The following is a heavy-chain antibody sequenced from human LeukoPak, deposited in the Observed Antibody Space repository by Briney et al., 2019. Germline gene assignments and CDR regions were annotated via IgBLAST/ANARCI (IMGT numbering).Heavy chain of an antibody. Sequence: GGSLRLSCAASGFTFSSYGMHWVRQAPGKGLEWVAFIRYDGSNKYYADSVKGRFTISRDNSKNTLYLQMNSLRAEDTAVYYCAKDSYDSSGYYWRYYYYYYMDVWGKGTTVTISS. CDR2: IRYDGSNK. V-gene: IGHV3-30*02. J-gene: IGHJ6*03. D-gene: IGHD3-22*01. CDR1: GFTFSSYG. CDR3: AKDSYDSSGYYWRYYYYYYMDV.